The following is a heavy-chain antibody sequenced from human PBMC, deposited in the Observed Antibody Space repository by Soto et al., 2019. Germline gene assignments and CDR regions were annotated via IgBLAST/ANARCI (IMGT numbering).Heavy chain of an antibody. Sequence: EVQLLESGGGLVQPGGSLRLSCAASGFTFSSYAMSWVRQAPGKGLEWVSGTVGSGGTAYYADSVKGRFTISRDNSRNTLYLQMNSLRAEDTAVYYCAKALPFGGVFARTYFDNWGQGTLVTVSS. CDR2: TVGSGGTA. V-gene: IGHV3-23*01. CDR3: AKALPFGGVFARTYFDN. CDR1: GFTFSSYA. J-gene: IGHJ4*02. D-gene: IGHD3-16*02.